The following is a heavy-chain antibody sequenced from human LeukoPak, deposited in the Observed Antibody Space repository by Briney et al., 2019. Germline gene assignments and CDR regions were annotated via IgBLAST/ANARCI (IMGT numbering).Heavy chain of an antibody. CDR2: IYSGSST. CDR3: ARGPMVRGVGYYFDY. J-gene: IGHJ4*02. V-gene: IGHV3-53*01. CDR1: GFSVNTYY. Sequence: GGSLRLSCVASGFSVNTYYMSWVRQAPGKGLEWVSVIYSGSSTYYADSVKGRFTISRDNSKNTLYLQMNSLRAEDTAVYYCARGPMVRGVGYYFDYWGQGTLVTVSS. D-gene: IGHD3-10*01.